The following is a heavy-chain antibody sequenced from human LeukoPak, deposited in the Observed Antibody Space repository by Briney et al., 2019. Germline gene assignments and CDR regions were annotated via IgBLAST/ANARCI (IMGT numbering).Heavy chain of an antibody. D-gene: IGHD3-16*01. CDR2: ISGGGGST. V-gene: IGHV3-23*01. Sequence: GGSLRLSCAASGFTFSSYEMNWVRQPPGKGLEWVSVISGGGGSTYYADSVKGRFTISRDNSKNTLYLQMISLRAEDTAAYYCAKQSILITGRDDALDIWGQGTMVIVSS. J-gene: IGHJ3*02. CDR1: GFTFSSYE. CDR3: AKQSILITGRDDALDI.